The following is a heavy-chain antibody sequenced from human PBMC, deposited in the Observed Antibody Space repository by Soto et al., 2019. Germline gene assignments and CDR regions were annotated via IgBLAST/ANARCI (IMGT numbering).Heavy chain of an antibody. J-gene: IGHJ1*01. V-gene: IGHV3-15*07. Sequence: EVQLVESGGGLVKPGGSLRLSCAASGFIFTNAWMNWVRQAPGKGLEWVGHIKSKTDGGTTDYAAPVKGRFTISRDDSENTLYLQMNSLKTEDTAVYYCTTNNVDFWSGYFQHWGQGSLVTVSS. CDR1: GFIFTNAW. CDR2: IKSKTDGGTT. CDR3: TTNNVDFWSGYFQH. D-gene: IGHD3-3*01.